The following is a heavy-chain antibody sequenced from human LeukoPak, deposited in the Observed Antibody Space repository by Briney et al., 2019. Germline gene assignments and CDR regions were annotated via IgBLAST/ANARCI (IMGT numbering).Heavy chain of an antibody. J-gene: IGHJ3*02. V-gene: IGHV3-21*01. CDR3: ARDPRGGYSYGYSAFDI. Sequence: GSLRLSCAASGFTFSSYSMNWVRQAPGKGLEWVSSISSSSSYIYYADSVKGRFTISRDNAKNSLYLQMNSLRAEDTAVYYCARDPRGGYSYGYSAFDIWGQGTMVTVSS. D-gene: IGHD5-18*01. CDR1: GFTFSSYS. CDR2: ISSSSSYI.